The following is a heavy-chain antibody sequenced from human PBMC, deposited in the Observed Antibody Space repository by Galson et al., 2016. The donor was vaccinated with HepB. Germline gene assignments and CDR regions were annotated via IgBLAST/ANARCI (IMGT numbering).Heavy chain of an antibody. J-gene: IGHJ6*04. CDR1: GFTFRGYA. D-gene: IGHD3-10*01. Sequence: SLRLSCAASGFTFRGYAMSWVRQAPGKGLEWVAVILYDGSNKFYADSVKGRFTISRDNSKNTLYLQINSLRAEDTAAYYCAKDPLLWLGGVDVWGKGPTVTVSS. CDR3: AKDPLLWLGGVDV. V-gene: IGHV3-30*18. CDR2: ILYDGSNK.